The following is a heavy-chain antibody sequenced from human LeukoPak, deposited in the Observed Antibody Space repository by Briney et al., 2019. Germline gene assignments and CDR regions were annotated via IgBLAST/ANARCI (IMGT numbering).Heavy chain of an antibody. V-gene: IGHV3-23*01. CDR1: GFTFSSYA. J-gene: IGHJ3*02. D-gene: IGHD1-26*01. CDR3: AKVGPGGVGATIAAFDI. CDR2: ISGSGGST. Sequence: GGSLRLSCAASGFTFSSYAMSWVRQAPGKGLEWVSAISGSGGSTYYADSVKGRFTISRDNSKNTLYLQMNSLRAEDTAVYYCAKVGPGGVGATIAAFDIWGQGTMVTVSS.